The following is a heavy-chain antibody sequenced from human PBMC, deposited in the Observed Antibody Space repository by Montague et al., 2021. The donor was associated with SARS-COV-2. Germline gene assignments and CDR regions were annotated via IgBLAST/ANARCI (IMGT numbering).Heavy chain of an antibody. CDR3: ASEPPGF. CDR1: GASINSGNYY. V-gene: IGHV4-61*02. J-gene: IGHJ4*02. CDR2: IYTTGGA. Sequence: TLSLTCTVSGASINSGNYYWNWIRQPAGKGLEWIGRIYTTGGATYNPSLKSRVTISLDTSKNQFSLTLTSVTAADTAVYYCASEPPGFWGQGTLVAVSS.